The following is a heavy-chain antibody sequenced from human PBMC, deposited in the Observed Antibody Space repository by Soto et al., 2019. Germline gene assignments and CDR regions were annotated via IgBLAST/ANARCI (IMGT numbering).Heavy chain of an antibody. D-gene: IGHD6-13*01. Sequence: SETLSLTCTVSGGSISSYYWSWIRQPPGKGLEWIGYIYYSGSTNYNPSLKSRVTISVDTSKNQFSLKLSSVTAADTAVYYCARLGYSSSGMNWFDLWGQGTLVTVSS. CDR3: ARLGYSSSGMNWFDL. CDR2: IYYSGST. V-gene: IGHV4-59*01. J-gene: IGHJ5*02. CDR1: GGSISSYY.